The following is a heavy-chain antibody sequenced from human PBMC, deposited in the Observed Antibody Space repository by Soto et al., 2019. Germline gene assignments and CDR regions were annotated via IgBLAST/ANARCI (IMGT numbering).Heavy chain of an antibody. CDR1: GFTFSNAW. D-gene: IGHD6-19*01. CDR2: IKSKTDGGTT. Sequence: PGGSLRLSCAASGFTFSNAWMSWVRQAPGKGLEWVGRIKSKTDGGTTDYAAPVKGRFTISRDDSKNTLYLQMNSPKTEDTAVYYCTAPGIAVAGPTYYYYGMDVWGQGTTVTVSS. J-gene: IGHJ6*02. CDR3: TAPGIAVAGPTYYYYGMDV. V-gene: IGHV3-15*01.